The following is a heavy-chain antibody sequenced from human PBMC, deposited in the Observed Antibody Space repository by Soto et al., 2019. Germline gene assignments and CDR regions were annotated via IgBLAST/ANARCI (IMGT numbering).Heavy chain of an antibody. CDR2: ISSSGSTI. CDR1: GFTFSSYE. D-gene: IGHD6-19*01. V-gene: IGHV3-48*03. Sequence: PGGSLRLSCAASGFTFSSYEMNWVRQAPGKGLEWVSYISSSGSTIYYADSVKGRFTISRDNAKNSLYLQMNSLRAEDTAVYYCAINAAGYSSGWIYPLPFDYWGQGTLVTVSS. CDR3: AINAAGYSSGWIYPLPFDY. J-gene: IGHJ4*02.